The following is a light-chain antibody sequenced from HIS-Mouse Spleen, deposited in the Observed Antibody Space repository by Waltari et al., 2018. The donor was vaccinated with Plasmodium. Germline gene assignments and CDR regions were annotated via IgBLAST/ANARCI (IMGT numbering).Light chain of an antibody. Sequence: QSVLTQPPSVSAAPGQKVTISCSGSSSNIGNNYVSWYQQLPGTAPKLLINDNKRRPPGIPDRFSGSKAGTSATLGITGLQTGDEADYYCGTWDSSLSAGVVFGGGTKLTVL. CDR3: GTWDSSLSAGVV. CDR2: DNK. CDR1: SSNIGNNY. J-gene: IGLJ2*01. V-gene: IGLV1-51*01.